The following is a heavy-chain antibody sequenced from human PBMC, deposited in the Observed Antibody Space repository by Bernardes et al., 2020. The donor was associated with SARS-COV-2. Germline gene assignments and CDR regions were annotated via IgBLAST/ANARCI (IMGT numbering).Heavy chain of an antibody. CDR3: ARGQVDISMMVVVFTGASFWFDR. V-gene: IGHV4-59*12. Sequence: SETLSLSCTVSGGSISSYYWSWIRQPPGKGLEWIGYIYYSGSTNYNPSLKSRVTISVDTSKNQFSLKLSSVTAADTAVYYCARGQVDISMMVVVFTGASFWFDRWGQGTLVTVSS. J-gene: IGHJ5*02. CDR2: IYYSGST. D-gene: IGHD3-22*01. CDR1: GGSISSYY.